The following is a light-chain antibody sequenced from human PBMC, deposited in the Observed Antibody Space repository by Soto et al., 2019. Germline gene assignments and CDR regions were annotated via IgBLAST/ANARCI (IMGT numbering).Light chain of an antibody. Sequence: EIVLTQSPATLSLSPGERATLSCRAGQSVSSYLAWYQQKPGQAPRLLIYDASNRATGIPARFSGSGSGTDFTLTISSLEPEDFAVYYCQQRSNWPGLTFGGGTKVEIK. CDR2: DAS. V-gene: IGKV3-11*01. CDR1: QSVSSY. J-gene: IGKJ4*01. CDR3: QQRSNWPGLT.